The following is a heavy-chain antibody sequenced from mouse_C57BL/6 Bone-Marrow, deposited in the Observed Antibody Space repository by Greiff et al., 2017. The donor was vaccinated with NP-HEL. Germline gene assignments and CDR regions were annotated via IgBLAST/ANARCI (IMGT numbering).Heavy chain of an antibody. V-gene: IGHV3-6*01. Sequence: DVQLQESGPGLVKPSQSLSLTCSVTGYSITSGYYWNWIRQFPGNKLEWMGYISYDGSNNYNPSLKNRISITRDTSKNQFFLKLNSVTTEDTATYYCARGGTQGEYYFDYWGQGTTLTVSS. CDR1: GYSITSGYY. D-gene: IGHD2-14*01. CDR2: ISYDGSN. J-gene: IGHJ2*01. CDR3: ARGGTQGEYYFDY.